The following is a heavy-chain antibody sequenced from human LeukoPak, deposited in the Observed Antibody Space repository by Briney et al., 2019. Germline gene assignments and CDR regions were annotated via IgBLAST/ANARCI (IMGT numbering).Heavy chain of an antibody. CDR1: GFSISGGGYW. J-gene: IGHJ3*02. CDR3: ARGPSRNTFGEDGLDI. Sequence: SETLSLTCTVSGFSISGGGYWWSWIRQYPGKGLEWIGYIYFTGTTHYSPSLKSRLTISVDTSENQSSLRLSAVTAADTAVYYCARGPSRNTFGEDGLDIWGLGTMVTVSS. CDR2: IYFTGTT. D-gene: IGHD2-21*01. V-gene: IGHV4-31*03.